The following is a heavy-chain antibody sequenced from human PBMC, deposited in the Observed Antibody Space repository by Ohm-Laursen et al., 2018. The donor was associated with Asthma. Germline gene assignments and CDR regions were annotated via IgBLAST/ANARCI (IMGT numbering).Heavy chain of an antibody. Sequence: YYWSWIRQPPGKGLEWISYISASAGTMYYADSVKGRFTISRDNAKKSLFLHMSSLRAEDTAVYYCARGRSGGCYWGPCDFNSPLDVWGQGTTVIVSS. CDR3: ARGRSGGCYWGPCDFNSPLDV. CDR2: ISASAGTM. D-gene: IGHD2-15*01. V-gene: IGHV3-11*01. J-gene: IGHJ6*02. CDR1: YY.